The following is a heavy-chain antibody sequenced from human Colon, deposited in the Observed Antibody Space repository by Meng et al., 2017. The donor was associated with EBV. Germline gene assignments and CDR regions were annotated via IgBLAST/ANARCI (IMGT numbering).Heavy chain of an antibody. CDR3: AKDRADYYEIDY. V-gene: IGHV3-30*18. J-gene: IGHJ4*02. Sequence: QVQLVEAGGGVVQRGGSLRLSCAASGVTFRTYGMHWVRQAPGKGLEWVAVISYDGSNKYYADSVKGRFTISRDNSNNTLSLHMTSLTTEDTAVYSCAKDRADYYEIDYWGQGTLVTVST. D-gene: IGHD3-22*01. CDR1: GVTFRTYG. CDR2: ISYDGSNK.